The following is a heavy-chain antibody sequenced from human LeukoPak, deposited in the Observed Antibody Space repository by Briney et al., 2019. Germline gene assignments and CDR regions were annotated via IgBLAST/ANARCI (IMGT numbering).Heavy chain of an antibody. Sequence: PSQTLSLTCTVSGGSISSGSYYWSWIRQPAGKGLEWIGRIYISGSTNYNPSLKSRVTISVDTSKNQFSLKLSSVTAADTAVYYCARVGYSNGNWFDPWGQGTLVTVSS. V-gene: IGHV4-61*02. CDR1: GGSISSGSYY. J-gene: IGHJ5*02. D-gene: IGHD6-19*01. CDR2: IYISGST. CDR3: ARVGYSNGNWFDP.